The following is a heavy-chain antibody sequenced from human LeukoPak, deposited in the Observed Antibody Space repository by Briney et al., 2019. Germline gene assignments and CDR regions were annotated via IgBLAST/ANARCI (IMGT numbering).Heavy chain of an antibody. J-gene: IGHJ4*02. D-gene: IGHD3-10*01. V-gene: IGHV3-48*04. CDR3: ASSYYGSGNDY. Sequence: GGSLRLSCAASGFTFSSYSMNWVRQAPGKGLEWVSYISSGSSAIYYADSVKGRFTISRDNAKNSLYLQMNSLRAEDTAVYYCASSYYGSGNDYWGQGTLVTVSS. CDR1: GFTFSSYS. CDR2: ISSGSSAI.